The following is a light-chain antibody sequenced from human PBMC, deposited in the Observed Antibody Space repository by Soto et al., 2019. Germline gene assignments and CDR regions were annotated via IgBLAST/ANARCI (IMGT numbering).Light chain of an antibody. V-gene: IGKV3-15*01. J-gene: IGKJ5*01. CDR2: GAS. CDR3: QQYYDWPIT. Sequence: IIKQSPSTLSVSPGERATLSCRASQSISNLLAWYQQKPGQAPRLLMYGASTRATGFPDRFSGSGSGTEFTLTISSLHSEDFAVYYCQQYYDWPITFGQGTRLEIK. CDR1: QSISNL.